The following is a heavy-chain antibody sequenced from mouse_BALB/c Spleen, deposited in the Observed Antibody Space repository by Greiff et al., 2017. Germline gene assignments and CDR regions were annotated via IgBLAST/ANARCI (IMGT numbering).Heavy chain of an antibody. V-gene: IGHV1-82*01. CDR1: GYAFSSSW. CDR2: IYPGDGDT. CDR3: ARGGGNYPYAMDY. Sequence: VKLMESGPELVKPGASVKISCKASGYAFSSSWMNWVKQRPGQGLEWIGRIYPGDGDTNYNGKFKGKATLTADKSSSTAYMQLSSLTSVDSAVYFCARGGGNYPYAMDYWGQGTSVTVSS. D-gene: IGHD2-1*01. J-gene: IGHJ4*01.